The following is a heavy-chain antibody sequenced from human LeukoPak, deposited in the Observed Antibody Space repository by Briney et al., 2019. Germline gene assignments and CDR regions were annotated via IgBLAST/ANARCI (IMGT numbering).Heavy chain of an antibody. V-gene: IGHV4-59*01. CDR3: ARVELWLPGPWFDP. CDR2: IYYSGST. J-gene: IGHJ5*02. CDR1: GGSISSYY. Sequence: SETLSLTCTVSGGSISSYYWSWIRQPPGKGLEWIGYIYYSGSTNYSPSLKSRVTISVDTSKNQFSLKLSSVTAADTAVYYCARVELWLPGPWFDPWGQGTLVTVSS. D-gene: IGHD5-18*01.